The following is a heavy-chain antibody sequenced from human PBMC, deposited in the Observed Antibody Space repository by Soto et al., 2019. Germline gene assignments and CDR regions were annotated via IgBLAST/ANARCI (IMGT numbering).Heavy chain of an antibody. Sequence: GGSLRLSCAASGFTFNTYGMHWVRQAPGKGLEWVAVISYDGSEKYYVDSVKGRFTISKDNSKNTLYLQMNSLRPEDTAVYYCAKSPNFYCSSPNCYKYYFDHWGQGTRVTVSS. V-gene: IGHV3-30*18. CDR3: AKSPNFYCSSPNCYKYYFDH. D-gene: IGHD2-2*02. CDR1: GFTFNTYG. CDR2: ISYDGSEK. J-gene: IGHJ4*02.